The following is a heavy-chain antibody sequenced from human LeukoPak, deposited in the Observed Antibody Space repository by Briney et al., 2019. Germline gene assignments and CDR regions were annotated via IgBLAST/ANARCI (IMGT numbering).Heavy chain of an antibody. CDR1: GFTFSSYG. J-gene: IGHJ5*02. D-gene: IGHD3-10*01. Sequence: PGGSLRLSCAASGFTFSSYGMHWVRQAPGKGLEWVAFIRYDGSNKYYADSVKGRFTISRDNSKNTLYLQMNSLRAEDTAVYYCTLLNRGVIIMNNWFDPWGQGTLVTVSS. CDR3: TLLNRGVIIMNNWFDP. CDR2: IRYDGSNK. V-gene: IGHV3-30*02.